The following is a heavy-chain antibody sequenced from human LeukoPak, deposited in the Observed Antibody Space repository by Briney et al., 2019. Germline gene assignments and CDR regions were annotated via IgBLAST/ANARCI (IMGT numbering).Heavy chain of an antibody. J-gene: IGHJ4*02. CDR3: AKARHPYDRSGYPFDY. V-gene: IGHV3-9*01. CDR1: GFTFDDYA. CDR2: ISWNSGSI. D-gene: IGHD3-22*01. Sequence: GGSLRLSCAASGFTFDDYAMHWVRQAPGKGLEWVSGISWNSGSIGYADSVKGRFTISRDNAKNSLYLQMNSLRAEDTALYYCAKARHPYDRSGYPFDYWGRGTLVTVSS.